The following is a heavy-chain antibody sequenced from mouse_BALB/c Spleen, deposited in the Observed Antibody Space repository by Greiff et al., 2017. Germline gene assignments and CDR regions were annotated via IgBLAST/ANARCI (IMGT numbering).Heavy chain of an antibody. D-gene: IGHD1-1*01. CDR3: ARRGSSSYYYAMDY. J-gene: IGHJ4*01. CDR2: INPGSSTI. CDR1: GFDFSRYW. V-gene: IGHV4-2*02. Sequence: EVKVEESGGGLVQPGGSLNLSCAASGFDFSRYWMSWARQAPGKGQEWIGEINPGSSTINYTPSLKDKFIISRDNAKNTLYLQMSKVRSEDTALYYCARRGSSSYYYAMDYWGQGTSVTVSS.